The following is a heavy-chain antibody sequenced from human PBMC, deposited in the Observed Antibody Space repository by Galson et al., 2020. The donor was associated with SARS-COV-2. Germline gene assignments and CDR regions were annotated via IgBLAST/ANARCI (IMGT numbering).Heavy chain of an antibody. D-gene: IGHD5-18*01. CDR2: IYPDDSDT. Sequence: GESLKISCKGSGYSFTNYWIGWVRQMPGKRLEWMGIIYPDDSDTRYSPSFQGQVTISADKSISTAYLQWTSLKASDTAMYYCARGEDGYSSYFDYWGQGTLVTVSS. CDR1: GYSFTNYW. V-gene: IGHV5-51*01. J-gene: IGHJ4*02. CDR3: ARGEDGYSSYFDY.